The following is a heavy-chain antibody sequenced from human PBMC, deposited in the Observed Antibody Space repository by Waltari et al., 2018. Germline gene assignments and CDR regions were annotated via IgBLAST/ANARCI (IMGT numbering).Heavy chain of an antibody. V-gene: IGHV4-59*01. CDR3: ARGPGNYYYGMDV. Sequence: QVQLQESGPGLVKPPETLSLTCTVPGGSISSYYWTWIRQPPGKGLEWIGYIYYSGSTNYNPSLKSRVTISVDTSKNQFSLKLSSVTAADTAVYYCARGPGNYYYGMDVWGQGTTVTVSS. CDR2: IYYSGST. CDR1: GGSISSYY. J-gene: IGHJ6*02.